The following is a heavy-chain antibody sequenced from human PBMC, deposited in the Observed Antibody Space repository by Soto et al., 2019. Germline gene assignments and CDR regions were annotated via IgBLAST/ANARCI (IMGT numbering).Heavy chain of an antibody. CDR1: GFTIRGNA. D-gene: IGHD3-16*01. V-gene: IGHV3-48*02. CDR3: ARDLSWGSKWYYYMDV. CDR2: ISSSSTNI. J-gene: IGHJ6*03. Sequence: ESGGGLVQPGGSLRLSCAASGFTIRGNAMNWVRQAPGRGLEWVSYISSSSTNIHYADSVRGRFTISRDNAKNSLYLQMNSLRDEDTAVYRCARDLSWGSKWYYYMDVWGKGTTVTVSS.